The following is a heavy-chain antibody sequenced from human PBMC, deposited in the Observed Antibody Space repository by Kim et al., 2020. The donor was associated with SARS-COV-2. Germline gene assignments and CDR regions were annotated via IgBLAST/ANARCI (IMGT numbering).Heavy chain of an antibody. CDR3: AKDQLVATMPTPYYYYYGMCV. CDR2: IWYDGSNK. V-gene: IGHV3-33*06. CDR1: GFTFSSYC. D-gene: IGHD5-12*01. Sequence: GGSLRLSCAAFGFTFSSYCMHWVRQAPGKGLEWVAVIWYDGSNKYYSDSVKGRFTISRDNSKNTLYLQMNSLRAEDTAVYYCAKDQLVATMPTPYYYYYGMCVWGKGTTVTVSS. J-gene: IGHJ6*04.